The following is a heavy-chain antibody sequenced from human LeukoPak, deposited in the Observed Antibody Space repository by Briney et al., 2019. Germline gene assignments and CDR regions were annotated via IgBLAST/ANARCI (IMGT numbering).Heavy chain of an antibody. J-gene: IGHJ4*02. CDR2: IRSKTNGGTT. D-gene: IGHD3-22*01. Sequence: PGGSLRLSCVASGFTFSNAWMSWVRQAPGKGLEWVGRIRSKTNGGTTDCAAPVKGRFTISRDDSHNTLYLQMNSLKTEDTAVYYCATVGHSGCYDSNGYYYFDYWGQGTLVTVSS. V-gene: IGHV3-15*01. CDR3: ATVGHSGCYDSNGYYYFDY. CDR1: GFTFSNAW.